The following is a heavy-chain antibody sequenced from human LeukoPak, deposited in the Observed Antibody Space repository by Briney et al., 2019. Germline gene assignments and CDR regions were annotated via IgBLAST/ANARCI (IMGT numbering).Heavy chain of an antibody. J-gene: IGHJ4*02. V-gene: IGHV3-53*01. Sequence: PAGGSLRLSCAATGLSVSSNFMSWVRQAPGKGLEWVSVIYGGGSTYYADSVKGRFTISRDTPKNTLYLQMNSLRVEDTAVYYCASWPVGWYGEDSWGQGTLVTVSS. D-gene: IGHD6-19*01. CDR2: IYGGGST. CDR3: ASWPVGWYGEDS. CDR1: GLSVSSNF.